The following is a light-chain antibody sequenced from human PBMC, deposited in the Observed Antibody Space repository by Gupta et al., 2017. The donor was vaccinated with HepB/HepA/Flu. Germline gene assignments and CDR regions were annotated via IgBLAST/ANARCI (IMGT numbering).Light chain of an antibody. CDR2: GGS. Sequence: DIVLTQSPGTLSLAVGERATLSCRASQAITSNFLAWCQQTPGQTPRLLIHGGSTRATGIPDRFSGSGSGTDFTLSISRLEPEDFGVYYCQHYTTTLTCSFGPGTKLEIK. CDR1: QAITSNF. V-gene: IGKV3-20*01. J-gene: IGKJ2*04. CDR3: QHYTTTLTCS.